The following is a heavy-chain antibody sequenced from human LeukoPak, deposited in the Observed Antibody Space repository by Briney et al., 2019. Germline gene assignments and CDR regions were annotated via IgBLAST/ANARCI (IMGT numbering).Heavy chain of an antibody. D-gene: IGHD5-12*01. J-gene: IGHJ4*02. CDR2: IYHSWST. Sequence: SETLSLTCTVSGYSISSGYHWVWIRQPPGKGLEWIGSIYHSWSTYYTPSLKARVTISVDTSKNQCSLILSSVTAADTAVYYCARMDILATRFDYWGQGTLVTVSS. V-gene: IGHV4-38-2*02. CDR3: ARMDILATRFDY. CDR1: GYSISSGYH.